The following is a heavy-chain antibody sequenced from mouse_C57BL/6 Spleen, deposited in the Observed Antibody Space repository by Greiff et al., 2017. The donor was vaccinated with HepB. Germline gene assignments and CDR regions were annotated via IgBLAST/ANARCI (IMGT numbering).Heavy chain of an antibody. J-gene: IGHJ2*01. V-gene: IGHV5-9*01. CDR2: ISGGGGNT. CDR3: ARKDYDYVYFDY. D-gene: IGHD2-4*01. Sequence: EVQLVESGGGLVKPGGSLKLSCAASGFTFSSYTMSWVRQTPEKRLEWVATISGGGGNTYYPDSVKGRFTISRDNAKNTLYLQMSSLRSEDTALYYCARKDYDYVYFDYWGQGTTLTVSS. CDR1: GFTFSSYT.